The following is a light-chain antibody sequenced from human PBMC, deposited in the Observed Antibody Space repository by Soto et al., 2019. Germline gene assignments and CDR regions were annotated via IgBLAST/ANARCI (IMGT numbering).Light chain of an antibody. V-gene: IGKV1-33*01. J-gene: IGKJ4*01. CDR3: LQFHNLPT. CDR2: DAS. CDR1: QDISNY. Sequence: DIQMTQSPSSLSASVGYRVTITCQSSQDISNYLNWYQHKPGKAPKILIYDASTLETGVPSRFSGSGYGTDFTFTISSLQPEHIATYYCLQFHNLPTFGGGTKVDIK.